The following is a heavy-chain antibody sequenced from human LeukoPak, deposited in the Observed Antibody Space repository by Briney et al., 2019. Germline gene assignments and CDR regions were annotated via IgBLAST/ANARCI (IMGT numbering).Heavy chain of an antibody. J-gene: IGHJ4*02. V-gene: IGHV3-11*03. CDR3: TTPADYDFRNGYYVYFDY. CDR1: GFSFSDHY. Sequence: GGSLRLSCATSGFSFSDHYMTWIRQAPGKGLEWISYISGSSTSTNYADSVKGRFTISRDNAKNSLYLQMNSLRAEDTAVYYCTTPADYDFRNGYYVYFDYWGQGSLVTVSS. D-gene: IGHD3-3*01. CDR2: ISGSSTST.